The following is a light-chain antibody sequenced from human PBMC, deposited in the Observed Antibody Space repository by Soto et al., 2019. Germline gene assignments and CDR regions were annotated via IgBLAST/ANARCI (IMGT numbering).Light chain of an antibody. CDR3: QQYGTSPGYT. V-gene: IGKV3-20*01. Sequence: EIVLTQSPDTLSLSPGERATLSCRASQSVTGDYLAWYQQKSGQSHRLLIYGATSRAPGIPDRFSGSGSGTDFTLTISRMEPEDFAVYFCQQYGTSPGYTFGQGTKVEIK. J-gene: IGKJ2*01. CDR1: QSVTGDY. CDR2: GAT.